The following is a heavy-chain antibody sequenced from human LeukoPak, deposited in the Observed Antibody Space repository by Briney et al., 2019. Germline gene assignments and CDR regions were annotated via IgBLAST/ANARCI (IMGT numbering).Heavy chain of an antibody. V-gene: IGHV1-69*13. CDR3: AILTYCSGGSCYVNRVDAFDI. Sequence: ASVKVSCKASGYTFTSYYMHWVRQAPGQGLEWMGGIIPIFGTANYAQKFQGRVTITADESTSTAYMELSSLRSEDTAVYYCAILTYCSGGSCYVNRVDAFDIWGQGTMVTVSS. D-gene: IGHD2-15*01. CDR1: GYTFTSYY. CDR2: IIPIFGTA. J-gene: IGHJ3*02.